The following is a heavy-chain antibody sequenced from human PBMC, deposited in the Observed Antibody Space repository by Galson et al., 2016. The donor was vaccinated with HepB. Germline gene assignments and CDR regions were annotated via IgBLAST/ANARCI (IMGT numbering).Heavy chain of an antibody. CDR3: VQGSTAPAV. V-gene: IGHV3-23*01. Sequence: SLRLSCAASGFTFSTYALSWVRQVPGKGLEWVSTSSYSGNTYYADSVKGRFTISRDNSKNTLPLQRNSLTADDTAIYYCVQGSTAPAVWGKGTTVTVSS. D-gene: IGHD6-13*01. CDR1: GFTFSTYA. J-gene: IGHJ6*04. CDR2: SSYSGNT.